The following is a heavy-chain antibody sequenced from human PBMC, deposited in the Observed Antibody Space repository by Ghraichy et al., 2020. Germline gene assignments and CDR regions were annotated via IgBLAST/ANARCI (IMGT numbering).Heavy chain of an antibody. CDR3: ARGLVSRGYFDY. CDR1: GFTSSSYA. CDR2: ISGSGGSI. J-gene: IGHJ4*02. D-gene: IGHD1-14*01. Sequence: GGSLSLSCAASGFTSSSYAMSWVRQAPGKGLEWVSAISGSGGSIYYADSVKGRFTISRDNSKSTLYLQMNSLRAEDTALYYCARGLVSRGYFDYWSPGTLVIVSS. V-gene: IGHV3-23*01.